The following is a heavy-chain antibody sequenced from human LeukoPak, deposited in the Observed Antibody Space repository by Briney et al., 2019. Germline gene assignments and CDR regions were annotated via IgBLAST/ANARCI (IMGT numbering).Heavy chain of an antibody. D-gene: IGHD6-13*01. Sequence: ASVRLSCKASGYTFTNYDINWVRQAPGQGLERKGWMNPNSGNTGSAQKFPGRVTMTSNTSISTAYMELSSLRSEDTAVYYCARGLRREQQLLRAFDYWGQGTPVTVSS. V-gene: IGHV1-8*01. J-gene: IGHJ4*02. CDR2: MNPNSGNT. CDR1: GYTFTNYD. CDR3: ARGLRREQQLLRAFDY.